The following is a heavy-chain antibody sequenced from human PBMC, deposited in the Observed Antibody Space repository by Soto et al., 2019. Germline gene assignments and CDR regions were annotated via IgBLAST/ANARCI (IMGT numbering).Heavy chain of an antibody. V-gene: IGHV1-69*02. D-gene: IGHD3-10*01. Sequence: QVQLVQSGAEVKKPGSSVNVSCKASGGTFSSYTISWVRQAPGQGLEWMGRIIPILGIANYAQKFQGRVTITADKSTSTAYMELSSLRSEDTAVYYCARVYGSGSGNWFDPWGQGTLVTVSS. CDR2: IIPILGIA. J-gene: IGHJ5*02. CDR3: ARVYGSGSGNWFDP. CDR1: GGTFSSYT.